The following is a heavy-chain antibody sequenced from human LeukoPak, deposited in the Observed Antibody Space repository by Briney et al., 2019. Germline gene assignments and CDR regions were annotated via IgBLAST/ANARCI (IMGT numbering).Heavy chain of an antibody. J-gene: IGHJ4*02. Sequence: GGSLRLSCAASGFTFSSYSMNWGCQAPGKGLEWVSDISSSSSTIYYADSVKGRFTISRDNAKNSLYLQMNGLRAEDTAVYYCARAMNLGYYDCSGDFDYWGQGTLVTVSS. D-gene: IGHD3-22*01. CDR2: ISSSSSTI. V-gene: IGHV3-48*01. CDR1: GFTFSSYS. CDR3: ARAMNLGYYDCSGDFDY.